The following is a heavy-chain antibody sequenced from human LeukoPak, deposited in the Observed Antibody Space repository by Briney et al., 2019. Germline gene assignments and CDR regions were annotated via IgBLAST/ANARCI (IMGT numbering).Heavy chain of an antibody. CDR3: ARDQGYFDY. CDR1: GGSVSSGSYY. V-gene: IGHV4-61*01. J-gene: IGHJ4*02. Sequence: SETLSLTCTVSGGSVSSGSYYWSWIRQPPGKGLKWIGYIYYSGSTNYNPSLKSRVTISVDTSKNQFSLKLSSVTAADTAVYYCARDQGYFDYWGQGTLVTVSS. CDR2: IYYSGST.